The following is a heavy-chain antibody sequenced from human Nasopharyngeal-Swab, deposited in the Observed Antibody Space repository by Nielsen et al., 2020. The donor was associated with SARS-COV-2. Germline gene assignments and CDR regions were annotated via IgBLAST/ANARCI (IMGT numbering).Heavy chain of an antibody. CDR1: EFTFSSYS. V-gene: IGHV3-21*01. D-gene: IGHD4-11*01. J-gene: IGHJ4*02. Sequence: GASLKISCAASEFTFSSYSMNWVRQAPGKGLEWVSSISSSSSYIYYADSVKGRFTISRDNAKNSLYLQMNSLRAEDTAVYYCARWDYSNYDLDYWGQGTLVTVSS. CDR3: ARWDYSNYDLDY. CDR2: ISSSSSYI.